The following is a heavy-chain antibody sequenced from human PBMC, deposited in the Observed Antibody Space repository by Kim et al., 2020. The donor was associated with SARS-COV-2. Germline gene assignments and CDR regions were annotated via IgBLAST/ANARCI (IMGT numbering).Heavy chain of an antibody. V-gene: IGHV3-48*03. CDR1: GFTIRSYE. CDR3: ASSMGYYFDY. J-gene: IGHJ4*02. D-gene: IGHD2-21*01. CDR2: ISTSGSTI. Sequence: GGSLRLSCAASGFTIRSYEMTWVRQTPGKGLERLSYISTSGSTIYYADSVKGRFTISRDNAKNSLYLQMNSLRAENTAVYYCASSMGYYFDYCCQGALVTVSS.